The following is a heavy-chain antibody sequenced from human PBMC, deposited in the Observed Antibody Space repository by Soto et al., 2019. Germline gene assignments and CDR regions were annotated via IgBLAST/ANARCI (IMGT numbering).Heavy chain of an antibody. CDR1: GFTFSSYW. D-gene: IGHD3-10*01. CDR2: IKQDGSEK. Sequence: EVQLVESGGGLVQPGGSLRLSCAASGFTFSSYWMSWVRQAPGKGLEWVANIKQDGSEKYNVDFVEGRFTISRDNAKNSLYLQMNSLRVEDTAVYYCARAYGSGSLSGYWGQGTLVTVSS. J-gene: IGHJ4*02. CDR3: ARAYGSGSLSGY. V-gene: IGHV3-7*01.